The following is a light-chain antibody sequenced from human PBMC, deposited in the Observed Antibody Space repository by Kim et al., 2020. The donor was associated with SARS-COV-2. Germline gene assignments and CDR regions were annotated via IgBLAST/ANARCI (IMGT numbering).Light chain of an antibody. CDR2: QDN. Sequence: SVSPVQTASITCSGDKLADRYASWYQQKPGQSPVLVIYQDNKRPSGIPERFSGSTSGNTATLTISGTQTLDEADYYCQAWDGSTAFFGGGTQLTVL. J-gene: IGLJ2*01. V-gene: IGLV3-1*01. CDR3: QAWDGSTAF. CDR1: KLADRY.